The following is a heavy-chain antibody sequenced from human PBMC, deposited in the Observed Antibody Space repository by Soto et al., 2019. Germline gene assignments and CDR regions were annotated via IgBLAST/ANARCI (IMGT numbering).Heavy chain of an antibody. J-gene: IGHJ6*02. CDR2: IIPIFGTA. CDR3: ARANLPYYDFWSGYLHMDV. D-gene: IGHD3-3*01. CDR1: GGTFSSYA. V-gene: IGHV1-69*01. Sequence: QVQLVQSGAEVQKPGSSVKVSCKASGGTFSSYAISWVRQAPGQGLEWMGGIIPIFGTANYAQKFQGRVTITADESTSTAYMELSSLRSEDTAVYYCARANLPYYDFWSGYLHMDVWGQGTTVTVSS.